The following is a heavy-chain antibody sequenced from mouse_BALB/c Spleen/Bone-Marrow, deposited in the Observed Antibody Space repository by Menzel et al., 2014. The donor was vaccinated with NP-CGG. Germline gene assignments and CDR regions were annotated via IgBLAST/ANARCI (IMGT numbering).Heavy chain of an antibody. Sequence: VQLQQSGPELVKPGVSMKISCKASGYSFSGXTXNWVKQSHGKNLEWIGLINPYNGGTSYNQKFKGKATLTVDKSSSTAYMELLSLTSEGPAVYYCARDGYDRVYAMDYWGQGTSVTVSS. CDR1: GYSFSGXT. V-gene: IGHV1-18*01. CDR3: ARDGYDRVYAMDY. D-gene: IGHD2-2*01. J-gene: IGHJ4*01. CDR2: INPYNGGT.